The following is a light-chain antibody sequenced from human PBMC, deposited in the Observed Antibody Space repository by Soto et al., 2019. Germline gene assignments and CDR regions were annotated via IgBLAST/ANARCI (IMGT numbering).Light chain of an antibody. CDR1: QSVLHGSNNRNY. V-gene: IGKV4-1*01. CDR3: QQHFTTPPT. Sequence: DIVMIQSPDSLAVSLGERATINCNSSQSVLHGSNNRNYLGWYQQKIGQPPKLLIYWASTRESGVPDRFSGSGSGTDFTLTISSLQAEDVAVYYCQQHFTTPPTFGEGTKVEIK. J-gene: IGKJ1*01. CDR2: WAS.